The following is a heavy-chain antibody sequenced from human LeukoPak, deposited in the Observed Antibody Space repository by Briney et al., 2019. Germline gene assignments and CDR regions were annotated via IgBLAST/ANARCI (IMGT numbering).Heavy chain of an antibody. V-gene: IGHV4-61*01. CDR2: IYYSGST. CDR1: GGSVSSGSYY. D-gene: IGHD1-26*01. Sequence: SETLSLTCTVSGGSVSSGSYYWCWIRQPPGKGLEWIGYIYYSGSTNYNPSLKSRVTISVDTSKNQFSLKLSSVTAADTAVYYCARESRGGSYYFDYWGQGTLVTVSS. CDR3: ARESRGGSYYFDY. J-gene: IGHJ4*02.